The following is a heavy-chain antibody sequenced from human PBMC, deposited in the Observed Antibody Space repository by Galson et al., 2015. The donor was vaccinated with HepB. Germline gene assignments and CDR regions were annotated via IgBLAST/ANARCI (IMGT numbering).Heavy chain of an antibody. J-gene: IGHJ3*02. CDR1: GGSFRGYY. D-gene: IGHD5-12*01. CDR2: INHSGST. Sequence: TLSLTCAVYGGSFRGYYWSWIRQPPGKGLEWIGEINHSGSTDYNPSLKSRVTISIDTSKKQFSLKLISVTAADTAVYYCAREAQWLRLRPDALDIWDQGTMVIVSS. CDR3: AREAQWLRLRPDALDI. V-gene: IGHV4-34*01.